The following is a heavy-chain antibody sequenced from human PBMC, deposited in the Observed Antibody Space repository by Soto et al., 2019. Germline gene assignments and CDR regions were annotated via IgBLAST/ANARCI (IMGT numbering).Heavy chain of an antibody. CDR2: ISNDERIK. V-gene: IGHV3-33*01. D-gene: IGHD4-17*01. CDR3: ARAGGTTVTGLWHFDS. J-gene: IGHJ4*02. CDR1: GFTFSNFG. Sequence: QVHLVESGGGVVQPGGSLRLSCVASGFTFSNFGMHWVRQAPGKGLEWVAVISNDERIKQYADSVRGRFAISRDNSKNTLYLQMTSMRDEDTAIYYCARAGGTTVTGLWHFDSWGQGTLVTVSS.